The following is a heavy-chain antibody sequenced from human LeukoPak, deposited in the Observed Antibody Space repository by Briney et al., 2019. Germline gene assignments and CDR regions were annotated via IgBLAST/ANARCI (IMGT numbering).Heavy chain of an antibody. CDR2: IYPGDSDT. J-gene: IGHJ4*02. Sequence: GGSLQISCKGSGYSFTSYWIGWGRQVPGKGLEWMGIIYPGDSDTRYSPSFQGQVTISADKSISTAYLQWSSLKASDTAMYYCARHSQIIDYWGQGTLVTVSS. V-gene: IGHV5-51*01. D-gene: IGHD5-24*01. CDR3: ARHSQIIDY. CDR1: GYSFTSYW.